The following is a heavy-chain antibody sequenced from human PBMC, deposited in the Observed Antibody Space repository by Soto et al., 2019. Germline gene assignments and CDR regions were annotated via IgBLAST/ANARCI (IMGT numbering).Heavy chain of an antibody. CDR3: ASYRGALYFES. CDR2: VFYGGT. V-gene: IGHV4-59*07. CDR1: GRSMCSNY. J-gene: IGHJ4*02. D-gene: IGHD3-16*01. Sequence: PSDTLSLTCSVCGRSMCSNYWGWIRQSPDKGLEWLGYVFYGGTDYNPSLGGRVSMSVETSKSQFSLKLTSVTVADTAVYYCASYRGALYFESWGPGILVTVSS.